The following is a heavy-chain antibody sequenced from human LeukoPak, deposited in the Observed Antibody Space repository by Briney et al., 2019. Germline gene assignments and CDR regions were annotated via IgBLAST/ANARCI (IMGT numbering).Heavy chain of an antibody. CDR1: GGSFSGYY. Sequence: PSETLSLTCAVYGGSFSGYYWSWIRQPPGKGLEWIGEINRRGSTNYNPSLKSRVTISVDTSKNQFSLRLNSVTAADTAVYYCARGDLNWGLDYWGQGTLVTVSS. J-gene: IGHJ4*02. CDR2: INRRGST. CDR3: ARGDLNWGLDY. D-gene: IGHD7-27*01. V-gene: IGHV4-34*01.